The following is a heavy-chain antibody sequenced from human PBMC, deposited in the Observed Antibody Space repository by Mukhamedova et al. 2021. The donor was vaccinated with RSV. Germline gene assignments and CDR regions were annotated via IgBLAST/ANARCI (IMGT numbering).Heavy chain of an antibody. D-gene: IGHD3-10*01. CDR3: AREGYQLLWFGVLNYYYSSMDV. Sequence: GLEWMGWISAYNGNTNYAQKPQCRVTMTTDTSTSTAYMELRSLRSDDTAVYYCAREGYQLLWFGVLNYYYSSMDVWGHGTTVT. J-gene: IGHJ6*03. V-gene: IGHV1-18*01. CDR2: ISAYNGNT.